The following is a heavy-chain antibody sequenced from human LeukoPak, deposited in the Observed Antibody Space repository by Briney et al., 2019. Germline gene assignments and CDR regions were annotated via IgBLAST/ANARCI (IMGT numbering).Heavy chain of an antibody. D-gene: IGHD2-15*01. CDR2: INHSGST. J-gene: IGHJ4*02. Sequence: RSETLSLTCAVYGGSFSGYYWSWIRQPPGKGLEWIGEINHSGSTNYNPSLKSRVTISVDTSKNQFPLKLSSVTAADTAVYYCASSTGSGGSCYVDYWGQGTLVTVSS. CDR3: ASSTGSGGSCYVDY. CDR1: GGSFSGYY. V-gene: IGHV4-34*01.